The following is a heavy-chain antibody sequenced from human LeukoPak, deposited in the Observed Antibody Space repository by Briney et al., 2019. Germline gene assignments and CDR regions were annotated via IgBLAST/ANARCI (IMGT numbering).Heavy chain of an antibody. CDR2: IYYSGST. CDR3: ARASSGWYNWFDP. Sequence: PSETLSLTCTVSGVTISSNYWSWIRQSPGKGLEWIGYIYYSGSTNFNPSLKSRATISVDTSKNQFSLMLSSVTAADTAVYYCARASSGWYNWFDPWGQGTLVTVSS. J-gene: IGHJ5*02. V-gene: IGHV4-59*01. CDR1: GVTISSNY. D-gene: IGHD6-19*01.